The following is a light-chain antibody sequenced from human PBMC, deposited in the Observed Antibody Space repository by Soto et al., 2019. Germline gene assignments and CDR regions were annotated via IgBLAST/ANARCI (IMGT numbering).Light chain of an antibody. Sequence: ETVLTQSPATLSLSPGEIATLSCRASQSVSNSLAWYQQKPGQAPRLLIYDASNRATGIPARFSGSGSGTDFTLTISGLEPEDSAVYYCQQRSNWPPYTFGQGTKVEIK. J-gene: IGKJ2*01. CDR1: QSVSNS. V-gene: IGKV3-11*01. CDR3: QQRSNWPPYT. CDR2: DAS.